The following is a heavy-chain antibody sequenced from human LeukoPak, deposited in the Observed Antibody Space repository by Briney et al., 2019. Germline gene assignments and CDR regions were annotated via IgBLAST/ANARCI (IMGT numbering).Heavy chain of an antibody. J-gene: IGHJ4*02. V-gene: IGHV3-23*01. CDR1: GFTFSSYA. CDR2: ISGSGGST. D-gene: IGHD3-22*01. Sequence: GGSLRLSCAASGFTFSSYAMSWVRQAPGKGLEWVSAISGSGGSTYYADSVKGRFTISRDNSKNTLYLQMNSLRAEDTAVYYCAKDGAQHYYDSSGYLWDYWGQGTLVTVSS. CDR3: AKDGAQHYYDSSGYLWDY.